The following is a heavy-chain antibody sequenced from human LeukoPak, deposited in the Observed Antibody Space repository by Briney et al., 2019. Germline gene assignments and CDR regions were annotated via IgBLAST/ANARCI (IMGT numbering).Heavy chain of an antibody. V-gene: IGHV4-59*08. CDR1: GGSISSYY. D-gene: IGHD3/OR15-3a*01. Sequence: SQTLSLTCTVSGGSISSYYWSWIRQPPGKGLEWIGYIYYSGSTNYNPSLKSRVTISVDTSKNQFSLKLSSVTAADTAVYYCARRTVGEFDPWGQGTLVTVSS. J-gene: IGHJ5*02. CDR3: ARRTVGEFDP. CDR2: IYYSGST.